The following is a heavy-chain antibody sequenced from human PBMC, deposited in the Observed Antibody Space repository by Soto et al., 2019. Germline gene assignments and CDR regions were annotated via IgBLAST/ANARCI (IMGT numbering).Heavy chain of an antibody. CDR3: ARDSYYDGSGYYLDAFDI. Sequence: QVQLVQSGAEVKKPGASVKVSCKASGYTFTGYYMHWVRQAPGQGLEWMGWINPNSGGTNDAQKFQCWVTMTRDTSISKAYMELSRLISDDTAVYYCARDSYYDGSGYYLDAFDIWGQGTMVTVSS. CDR1: GYTFTGYY. V-gene: IGHV1-2*04. D-gene: IGHD3-22*01. J-gene: IGHJ3*02. CDR2: INPNSGGT.